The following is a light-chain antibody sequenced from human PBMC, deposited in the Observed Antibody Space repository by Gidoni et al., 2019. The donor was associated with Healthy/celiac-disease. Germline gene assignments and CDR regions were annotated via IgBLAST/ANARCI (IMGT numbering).Light chain of an antibody. J-gene: IGKJ3*01. CDR1: QSVLYSSNNKNY. CDR3: QQHYNTPPT. V-gene: IGKV4-1*01. CDR2: WAS. Sequence: DIVMNQAPDSLAVSLGEKAPNNCKSSQSVLYSSNNKNYLAWYQQKPGQPPKLLIYWASTRESGVPDRFSGSGSGTDFTLTISSLQAEDVAVYYCQQHYNTPPTFGPGTKVDVK.